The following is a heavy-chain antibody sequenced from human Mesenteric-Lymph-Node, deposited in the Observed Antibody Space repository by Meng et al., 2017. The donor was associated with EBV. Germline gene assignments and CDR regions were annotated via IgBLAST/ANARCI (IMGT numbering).Heavy chain of an antibody. CDR2: IYHSGTT. CDR1: GVSISSSNW. Sequence: GQLQETGPGLVKPSGTLSLTCAVSGVSISSSNWWSWVRQSPGKGLQWIGDIYHSGTTNYNPSLKSRLTISVDKSNNHFSLKLTSVTAADTAVYYCARARGYCSGGACSFWFDPWGQGTLVTVSS. D-gene: IGHD2-15*01. J-gene: IGHJ5*02. V-gene: IGHV4-4*02. CDR3: ARARGYCSGGACSFWFDP.